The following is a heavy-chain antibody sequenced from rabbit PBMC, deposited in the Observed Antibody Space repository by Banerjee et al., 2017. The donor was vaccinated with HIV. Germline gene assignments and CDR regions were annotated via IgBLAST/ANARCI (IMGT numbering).Heavy chain of an antibody. V-gene: IGHV1S40*01. J-gene: IGHJ6*01. CDR3: ARGDYIYDYRAYTYATYGMDL. CDR1: GFSLSNNYV. Sequence: QSLEESGGDLVKPGASLTLTCTASGFSLSNNYVMCWVRQAPGKGLEWIGCIYTGSSGSTAYASWAKGRFTISKTSSTTVTLQMTSLTAADTATYFCARGDYIYDYRAYTYATYGMDLWGPGDPRHRL. D-gene: IGHD6-1*01. CDR2: IYTGSSGST.